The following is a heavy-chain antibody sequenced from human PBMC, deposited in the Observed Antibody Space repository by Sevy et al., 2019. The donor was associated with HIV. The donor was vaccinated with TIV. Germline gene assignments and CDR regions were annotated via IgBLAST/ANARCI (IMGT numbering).Heavy chain of an antibody. CDR2: ISAYNGNT. Sequence: ASVKVSCKASGYTFTSYGISWVRQAPGQGLEWMGWISAYNGNTNYAQKLQGRVTMTTDTSTSTAYMELRSLRSDDTAVYYCARAVLGYCSSTSCYPLFFDYWGQGTLVTVSS. CDR1: GYTFTSYG. J-gene: IGHJ4*02. V-gene: IGHV1-18*01. CDR3: ARAVLGYCSSTSCYPLFFDY. D-gene: IGHD2-2*01.